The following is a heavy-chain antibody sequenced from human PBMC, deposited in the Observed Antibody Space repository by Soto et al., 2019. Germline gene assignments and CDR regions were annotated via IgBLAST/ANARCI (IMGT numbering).Heavy chain of an antibody. Sequence: QLQLQESGSGLVKPSQTLSLTCAVSGGSISSGGYSWGWIRQPPGKGLEWIGYIYHSGSTYYNPSLKSRVTISVDRSKNQFSLKLSSVTAADTAVYYCARSSSLTRWFDPWGQGTLVTVSS. V-gene: IGHV4-30-2*01. CDR3: ARSSSLTRWFDP. CDR2: IYHSGST. J-gene: IGHJ5*02. CDR1: GGSISSGGYS. D-gene: IGHD3-3*01.